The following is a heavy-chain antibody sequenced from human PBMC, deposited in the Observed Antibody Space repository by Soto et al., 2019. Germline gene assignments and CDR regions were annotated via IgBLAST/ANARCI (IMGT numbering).Heavy chain of an antibody. Sequence: PSETLSLTCTVSGGSISSSSYYWGWIRQPPGKGLEWIGSIYYSGSTYYNPSLKSRVTISVDTSKNQFSLKLSSVTAADTAVYYCASMIAVAGTYYYHYYRLAVWGQGTTVTVSS. D-gene: IGHD6-19*01. V-gene: IGHV4-39*01. CDR3: ASMIAVAGTYYYHYYRLAV. CDR2: IYYSGST. CDR1: GGSISSSSYY. J-gene: IGHJ6*02.